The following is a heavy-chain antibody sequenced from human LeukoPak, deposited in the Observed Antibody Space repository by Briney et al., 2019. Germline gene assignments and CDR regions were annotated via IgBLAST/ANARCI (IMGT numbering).Heavy chain of an antibody. D-gene: IGHD4-17*01. CDR3: ARGDGDYGWFDP. Sequence: PSETLSLTCTVSGGSISSYYWSWIRQPPGKGLEWIGYIYSSVTTNYNPSLRSRVTISGDTSKNQLSLKLSSVTAADTAVYYCARGDGDYGWFDPWGQGTLVTVSS. J-gene: IGHJ5*02. CDR1: GGSISSYY. V-gene: IGHV4-59*01. CDR2: IYSSVTT.